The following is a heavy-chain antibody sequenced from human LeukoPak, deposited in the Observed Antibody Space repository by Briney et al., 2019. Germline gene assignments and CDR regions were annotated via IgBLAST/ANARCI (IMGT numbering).Heavy chain of an antibody. Sequence: GASVKVSCKASGYTFTGYYMHWVRQAPGQGLEWMGWINPNSGGTNYAQKFQGRATMTRDTSISTAYMELSRLRSDGTAVYYCARDGSGSYGGRLGFDYWGQGTLVTVSS. CDR2: INPNSGGT. CDR3: ARDGSGSYGGRLGFDY. D-gene: IGHD1-26*01. J-gene: IGHJ4*02. CDR1: GYTFTGYY. V-gene: IGHV1-2*02.